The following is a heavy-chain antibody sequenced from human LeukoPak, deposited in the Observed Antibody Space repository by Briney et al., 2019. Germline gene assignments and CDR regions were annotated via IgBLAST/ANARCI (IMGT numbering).Heavy chain of an antibody. CDR2: INWNGGSK. CDR1: GFTFDDYG. V-gene: IGHV3-20*04. J-gene: IGHJ4*02. Sequence: GGSLRLSCAASGFTFDDYGKSWVRQPPGKGLEWVSGINWNGGSKGYADSVKDRFTISRDNAKNSMYLQMNSRRAEDTALFYCARIAAAGRGYGGQGTLVTVSS. D-gene: IGHD6-13*01. CDR3: ARIAAAGRGY.